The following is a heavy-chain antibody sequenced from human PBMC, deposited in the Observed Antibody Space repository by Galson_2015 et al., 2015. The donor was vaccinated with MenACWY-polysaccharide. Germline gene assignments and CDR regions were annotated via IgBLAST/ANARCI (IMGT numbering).Heavy chain of an antibody. Sequence: SVKVSCKASGYTFTSYDINWVRQATGQGLEWMGWTNPNSGNTGYAQKFQGRVTMTRNTSISTAYMELSSLRSEDTAVYYCARGGPRLKYCSRTSRHKGGFDYWRQGTLVTVSP. CDR1: GYTFTSYD. D-gene: IGHD2-2*01. CDR2: TNPNSGNT. V-gene: IGHV1-8*01. J-gene: IGHJ4*02. CDR3: ARGGPRLKYCSRTSRHKGGFDY.